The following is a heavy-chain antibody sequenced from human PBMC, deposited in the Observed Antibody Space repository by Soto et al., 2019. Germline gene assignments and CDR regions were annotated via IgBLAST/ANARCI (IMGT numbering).Heavy chain of an antibody. V-gene: IGHV3-23*01. D-gene: IGHD6-19*01. J-gene: IGHJ6*02. Sequence: PGGSLRLSCASSVFTFISYAMSWVRQAPGKGLEWVSAISGSGGSAYYADSVKGRFTISRDNSKNTLYLQMNSLRAEDTAVYYCASGAVAGVYGMDVWGQGTTVTVSS. CDR1: VFTFISYA. CDR3: ASGAVAGVYGMDV. CDR2: ISGSGGSA.